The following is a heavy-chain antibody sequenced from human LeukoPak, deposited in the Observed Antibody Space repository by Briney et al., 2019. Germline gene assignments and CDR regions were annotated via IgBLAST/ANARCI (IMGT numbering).Heavy chain of an antibody. J-gene: IGHJ5*02. CDR2: INSDGRST. V-gene: IGHV3-74*01. D-gene: IGHD2-15*01. CDR3: AQGQAATNCFDP. Sequence: GGSLTLSCVASGFTFSSYWMHWVRQAPGKGLVWVSRINSDGRSTIYADSVKGRFTISRDNAKNTLYLQMNSLRAEDTAVYYCAQGQAATNCFDPGGQGTLVTVS. CDR1: GFTFSSYW.